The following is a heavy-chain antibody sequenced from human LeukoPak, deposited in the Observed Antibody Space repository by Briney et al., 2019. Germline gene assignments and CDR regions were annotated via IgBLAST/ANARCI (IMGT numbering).Heavy chain of an antibody. V-gene: IGHV1-2*02. CDR3: ARGDDILTGNRDWFDP. CDR1: GYTFTGNY. CDR2: INPNSGGT. J-gene: IGHJ5*02. Sequence: ASVKVSCKASGYTFTGNYMHWVRQAPGQGLEWMGWINPNSGGTNYAQKFQGRVSMTRDTSISTACMEMSRLRSDDTAVYYCARGDDILTGNRDWFDPWGQGTLVTVFS. D-gene: IGHD3-9*01.